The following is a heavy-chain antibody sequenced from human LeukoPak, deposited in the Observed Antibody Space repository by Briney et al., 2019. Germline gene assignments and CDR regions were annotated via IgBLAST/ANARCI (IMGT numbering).Heavy chain of an antibody. Sequence: SETLSLTCTVSGGSISSGSCYWSWIRQPAGKGLEWIGRIYTSGSTNYNPSLKSRVTISVDTSKNQFSLKLSSVTAADTAVYYCARVRRGYYDSSGYEDAFDIWGQGTMVTVSS. J-gene: IGHJ3*02. CDR2: IYTSGST. D-gene: IGHD3-22*01. CDR3: ARVRRGYYDSSGYEDAFDI. CDR1: GGSISSGSCY. V-gene: IGHV4-61*02.